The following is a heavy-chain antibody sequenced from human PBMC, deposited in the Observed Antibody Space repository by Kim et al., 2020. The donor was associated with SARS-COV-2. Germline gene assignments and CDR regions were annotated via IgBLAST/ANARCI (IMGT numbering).Heavy chain of an antibody. D-gene: IGHD3-16*02. Sequence: KSRVTISADTSKNQFSLKLSSVTAADTAVYYCASSLYGYVWGSYRYPFDYWGQGTLVTVSS. V-gene: IGHV4-39*01. J-gene: IGHJ4*02. CDR3: ASSLYGYVWGSYRYPFDY.